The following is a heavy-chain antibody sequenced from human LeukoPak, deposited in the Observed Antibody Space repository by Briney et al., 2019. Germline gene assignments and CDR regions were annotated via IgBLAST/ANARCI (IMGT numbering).Heavy chain of an antibody. CDR2: IKSKTDGGTT. CDR3: TTRVWFGEYRDKYYFDY. D-gene: IGHD3-10*01. V-gene: IGHV3-15*01. CDR1: GFTFSNAW. Sequence: GGSLRLSCAASGFTFSNAWMSWVRQAPGKGLEWVGRIKSKTDGGTTDYAAPVKGRFTISRDDSKNTLYLQMNSLKTEDTAVYYCTTRVWFGEYRDKYYFDYWGQGTLVTVSS. J-gene: IGHJ4*02.